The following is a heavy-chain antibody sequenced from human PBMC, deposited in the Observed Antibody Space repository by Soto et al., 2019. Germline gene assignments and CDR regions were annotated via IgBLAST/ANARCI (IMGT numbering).Heavy chain of an antibody. CDR2: IYYSGST. V-gene: IGHV4-39*01. CDR3: ARHTPAISISDH. Sequence: PSETLSLTCTVSGGSISSSSYYWGWIRQPPGKGLEWIGSIYYSGSTYYNPSLKSQVTISVDTSKNQFSLKLSSVTAADTAVYYCARHTPAISISDHWGQGTLVTVSS. J-gene: IGHJ4*02. D-gene: IGHD2-15*01. CDR1: GGSISSSSYY.